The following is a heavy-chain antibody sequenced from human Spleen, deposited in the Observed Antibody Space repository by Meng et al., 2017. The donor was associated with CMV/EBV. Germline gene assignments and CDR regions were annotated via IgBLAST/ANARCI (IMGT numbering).Heavy chain of an antibody. CDR3: VGRLVVPTATKYYYGMDV. CDR1: GGSISSSSYY. Sequence: SETLSLTCTVSGGSISSSSYYWGWIRQPPGKGLEWIGEVDHTGSTDYNPSLKSRVTISVDTSKNQFSLKLSSVTAADTAVYYCVGRLVVPTATKYYYGMDVWGQGTTVTVSS. CDR2: VDHTGST. V-gene: IGHV4-39*07. D-gene: IGHD2-2*01. J-gene: IGHJ6*02.